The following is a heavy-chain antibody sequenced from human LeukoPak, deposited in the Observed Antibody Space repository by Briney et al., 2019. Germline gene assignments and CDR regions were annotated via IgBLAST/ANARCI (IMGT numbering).Heavy chain of an antibody. D-gene: IGHD3-22*01. V-gene: IGHV4-61*02. Sequence: PSETLSLTCTVSGGSISSGSYYWSWIRQPAGKGLEWIGRIYTSGSTNYNPSPKSRVTISVDTSKNQFSLKLSSVTAADTAVYYCARAYPNSSGYSYDYWGQGTLVTVSS. CDR3: ARAYPNSSGYSYDY. CDR1: GGSISSGSYY. J-gene: IGHJ4*02. CDR2: IYTSGST.